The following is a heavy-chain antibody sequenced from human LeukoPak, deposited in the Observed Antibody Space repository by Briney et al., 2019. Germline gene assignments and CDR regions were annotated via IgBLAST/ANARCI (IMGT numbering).Heavy chain of an antibody. CDR2: ISDNGGGP. D-gene: IGHD3/OR15-3a*01. V-gene: IGHV3-23*01. CDR3: AKEIGRLGVPLYDY. Sequence: GGSLRLSCVVSGFIFRDYAMSWVRQAPGEGLEWVAGISDNGGGPYYADSLKGRFTISRDNSKNILYLQMNSLRAEDTAVYYCAKEIGRLGVPLYDYWGRGTLVTASP. J-gene: IGHJ4*02. CDR1: GFIFRDYA.